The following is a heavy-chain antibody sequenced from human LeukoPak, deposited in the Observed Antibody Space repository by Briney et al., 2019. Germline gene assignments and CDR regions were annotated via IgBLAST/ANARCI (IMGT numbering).Heavy chain of an antibody. Sequence: SETLSLTCGVSGGSMRSSSYYWSWIRQPPGKGLEWIGYIYYSGSTNYNPSLKSRVTISVDTSKNQFSLKLSSVTAADTAVYYCAREANYYGSGSYFEGTFDYWGQGSLVTVSS. CDR1: GGSMRSSSYY. V-gene: IGHV4-61*01. J-gene: IGHJ4*02. CDR2: IYYSGST. D-gene: IGHD3-10*01. CDR3: AREANYYGSGSYFEGTFDY.